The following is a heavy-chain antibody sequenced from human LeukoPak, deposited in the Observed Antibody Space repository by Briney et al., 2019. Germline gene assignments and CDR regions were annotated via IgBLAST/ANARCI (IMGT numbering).Heavy chain of an antibody. CDR2: IYPGDSDT. D-gene: IGHD6-13*01. CDR3: AASTAADNCFDP. V-gene: IGHV5-51*01. Sequence: GESLKISCKGSGYSFTRYWIGWVRRMPGKGLECMGIIYPGDSDTRYSPSFQGQVTISADKSISTAYLQWSSLKASDTAMYYCAASTAADNCFDPWGQGTLVTASS. J-gene: IGHJ5*02. CDR1: GYSFTRYW.